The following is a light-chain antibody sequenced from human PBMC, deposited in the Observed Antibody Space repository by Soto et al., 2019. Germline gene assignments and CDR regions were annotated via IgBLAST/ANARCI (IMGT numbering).Light chain of an antibody. CDR3: CSYASAYNVWV. CDR1: NSDVGGYNY. Sequence: QSALTQPRSVSGSPGQSVTISCTGTNSDVGGYNYVSWYQQHPGKAPKVMIYDVSRRPSGVPDRFSGSKSGNTASLTISGLQAEDEADYYCCSYASAYNVWVFGGGTKLTVL. CDR2: DVS. V-gene: IGLV2-11*01. J-gene: IGLJ3*02.